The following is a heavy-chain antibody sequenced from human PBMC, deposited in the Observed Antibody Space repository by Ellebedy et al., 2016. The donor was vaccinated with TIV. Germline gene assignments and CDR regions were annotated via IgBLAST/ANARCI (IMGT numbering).Heavy chain of an antibody. Sequence: GESLKISCAASGFTFSIYAMSWVRQAPGKGLEWVSGISGGGGSRLYADSVKGRFTISSDNFENTVYLQRNSLRAEDTAVYHCALRRHLERSGYYSDSFDIWGQGTMVTVSS. CDR1: GFTFSIYA. CDR3: ALRRHLERSGYYSDSFDI. V-gene: IGHV3-23*01. J-gene: IGHJ3*02. CDR2: ISGGGGSR. D-gene: IGHD3-22*01.